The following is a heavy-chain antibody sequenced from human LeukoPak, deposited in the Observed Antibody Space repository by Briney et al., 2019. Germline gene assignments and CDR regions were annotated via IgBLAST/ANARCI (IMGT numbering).Heavy chain of an antibody. V-gene: IGHV3-30*04. CDR3: ARRRITGTTPDGSDI. CDR1: GFSFSTYA. J-gene: IGHJ3*02. Sequence: GGSLRLSRAASGFSFSTYAMHWVRQAPGKGLEWVAVIAYDGSDKYYADSVKGRFTISRDNSKNTLYLQMNSLRAEDMAVYYCARRRITGTTPDGSDIWGQGTMVTVSS. D-gene: IGHD1-7*01. CDR2: IAYDGSDK.